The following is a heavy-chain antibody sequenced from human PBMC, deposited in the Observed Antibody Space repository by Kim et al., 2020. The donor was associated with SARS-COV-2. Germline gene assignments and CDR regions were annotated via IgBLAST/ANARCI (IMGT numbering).Heavy chain of an antibody. CDR1: GFTFSSYA. Sequence: GGSLRLSCAASGFTFSSYAMSWVRQAPGKGLEWVSAISGSGGSTYYADSVKGRFTISRDNSKNTLYLQMNSLRAEDTAVYYCAKDGTTAGIAAAGKGGGYFDYWGQGTLVTVSS. CDR2: ISGSGGST. CDR3: AKDGTTAGIAAAGKGGGYFDY. V-gene: IGHV3-23*01. D-gene: IGHD6-13*01. J-gene: IGHJ4*02.